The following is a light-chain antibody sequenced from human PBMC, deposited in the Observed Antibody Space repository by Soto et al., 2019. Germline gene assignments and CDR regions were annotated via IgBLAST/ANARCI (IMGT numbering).Light chain of an antibody. CDR2: AAS. CDR1: QVINNY. CDR3: QKYNSAPPVT. Sequence: DIQMTQSPSSLSASLGDRVTISCRASQVINNYLAWYQQKPGKVPKLLIYAASTLQSGVPSRFSGSGSGTDFTLTTSSLQPEDVATYYCQKYNSAPPVTFGPGTKVDV. V-gene: IGKV1-27*01. J-gene: IGKJ3*01.